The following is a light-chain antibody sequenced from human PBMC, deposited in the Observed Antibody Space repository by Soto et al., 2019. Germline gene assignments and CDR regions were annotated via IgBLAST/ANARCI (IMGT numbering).Light chain of an antibody. J-gene: IGKJ4*01. CDR1: QGVSRK. V-gene: IGKV3-15*01. CDR2: GVS. Sequence: DIVMTQSPATLSVAPGERVTFSCRASQGVSRKLAWYQHEPGQAPRLLISGVSTGATGIPARFSGSGSGTEFALTISIVQSEDCAIYYCQQYHTWPISFGGGTKVEIK. CDR3: QQYHTWPIS.